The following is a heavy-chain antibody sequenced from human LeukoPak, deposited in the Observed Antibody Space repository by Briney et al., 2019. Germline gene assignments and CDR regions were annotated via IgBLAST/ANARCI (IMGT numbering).Heavy chain of an antibody. Sequence: SETLSLTCTVSGGSISSYYWSWIRQPPGKGLEWIGYIYYSGSTNYNPSLKSRVTISVDTSKNQFSLKLSSVTAADTAVYYYARHRLMRQWLVAWWFDPWGQGTLVTVSS. D-gene: IGHD6-19*01. J-gene: IGHJ5*02. CDR3: ARHRLMRQWLVAWWFDP. V-gene: IGHV4-59*08. CDR2: IYYSGST. CDR1: GGSISSYY.